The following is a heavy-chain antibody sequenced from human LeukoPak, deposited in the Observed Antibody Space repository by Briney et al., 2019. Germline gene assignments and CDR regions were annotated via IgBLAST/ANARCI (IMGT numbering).Heavy chain of an antibody. CDR2: ISYDETNT. D-gene: IGHD4-11*01. CDR1: GFTFSSHA. Sequence: GVLRLSCAASGFTFSSHAMHWVRQAPGKGLEWVALISYDETNTYYADSVKGRFTISRDNSKSTLYLQMSSLRAEDTALYYCAKSSEYNNYGIDYWGQGTLVTVSS. CDR3: AKSSEYNNYGIDY. J-gene: IGHJ4*02. V-gene: IGHV3-30-3*02.